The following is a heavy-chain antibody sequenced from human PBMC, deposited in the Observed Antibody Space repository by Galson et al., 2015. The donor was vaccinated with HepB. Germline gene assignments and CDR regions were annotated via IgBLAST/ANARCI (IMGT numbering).Heavy chain of an antibody. D-gene: IGHD2-21*02. CDR3: ARTLVTTPF. J-gene: IGHJ4*02. CDR1: GFTFSGYE. Sequence: SLRLSCAASGFTFSGYEMNWVRQAPGKGLEWVSYISNSGITIFYADSVKGRFTISRDNAKSSLYLQQSSLRAEDTAVYYCARTLVTTPFWGQGTLVTVSS. CDR2: ISNSGITI. V-gene: IGHV3-48*03.